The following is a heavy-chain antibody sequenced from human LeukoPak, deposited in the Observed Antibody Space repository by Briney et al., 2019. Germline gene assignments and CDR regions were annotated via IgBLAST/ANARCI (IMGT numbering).Heavy chain of an antibody. CDR1: GGSISSYY. CDR3: ARETYDYVWGSSFWFDP. Sequence: SETLSLTCTVSGGSISSYYWSWIRQPPGKGLEWIGYIYYSGSTNYNPSLKSRVTISVDTSKNQFSLKLSSVTAADTAVYYCARETYDYVWGSSFWFDPWGQGTLVTVSS. D-gene: IGHD3-16*01. CDR2: IYYSGST. V-gene: IGHV4-59*01. J-gene: IGHJ5*02.